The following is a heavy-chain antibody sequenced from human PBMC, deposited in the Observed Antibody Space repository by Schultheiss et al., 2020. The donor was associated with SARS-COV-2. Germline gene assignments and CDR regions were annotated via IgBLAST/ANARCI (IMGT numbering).Heavy chain of an antibody. D-gene: IGHD3-3*01. Sequence: ASVKVSCKASGYTFTGYYMHWVRQAPGQGLEWMGRINPNSGGTNYAQKFQGRVTMTRDTSISTAYMELSRLRSDDTAVYYCARGRFGTIFGVVRSNWFDPWGQGTLVTVSS. CDR1: GYTFTGYY. CDR2: INPNSGGT. CDR3: ARGRFGTIFGVVRSNWFDP. V-gene: IGHV1-2*06. J-gene: IGHJ5*02.